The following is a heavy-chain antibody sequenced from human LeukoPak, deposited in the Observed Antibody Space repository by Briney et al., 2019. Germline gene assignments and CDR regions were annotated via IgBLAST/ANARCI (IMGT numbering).Heavy chain of an antibody. CDR3: ARSQVSGSDFDY. CDR2: INPNSGGT. Sequence: ASVKVSCNASGYTFTGYYMHWVRQAPGQGLEWMGRINPNSGGTNYAQKFQGRVTMTRDTSISTAYMELSSLTFDDTAVYYCARSQVSGSDFDYWGQGTLVTVSS. V-gene: IGHV1-2*06. J-gene: IGHJ4*02. CDR1: GYTFTGYY.